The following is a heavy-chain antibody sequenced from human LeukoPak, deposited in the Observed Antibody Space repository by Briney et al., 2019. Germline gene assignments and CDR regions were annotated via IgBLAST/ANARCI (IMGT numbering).Heavy chain of an antibody. CDR2: IYHSGST. D-gene: IGHD2-8*01. CDR1: GYSISSGYH. Sequence: SETLSLTCVVSGYSISSGYHWGWIRQPPGEGLEWIGGIYHSGSTYYNPSLKRRVTISVDPSKNQFSLKLSSVTAADTAVYYCSGGYCTNGVCYTGDYWGQGTLVTVSS. CDR3: SGGYCTNGVCYTGDY. V-gene: IGHV4-38-2*01. J-gene: IGHJ4*02.